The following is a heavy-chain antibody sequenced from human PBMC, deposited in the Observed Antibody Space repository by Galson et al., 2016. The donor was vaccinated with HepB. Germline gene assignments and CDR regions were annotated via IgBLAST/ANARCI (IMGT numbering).Heavy chain of an antibody. CDR2: INGGNGAT. CDR1: GYTFINYA. V-gene: IGHV1-3*01. Sequence: SVKVSCKASGYTFINYAIDWVRQAPGQRLEWMGRINGGNGATKYSQNFQGRVTITRDTSASTAYMELSSLRSEDTAVYFCARGRSGSYSPHFDYWGQGTLVTVSS. CDR3: ARGRSGSYSPHFDY. D-gene: IGHD1-26*01. J-gene: IGHJ4*02.